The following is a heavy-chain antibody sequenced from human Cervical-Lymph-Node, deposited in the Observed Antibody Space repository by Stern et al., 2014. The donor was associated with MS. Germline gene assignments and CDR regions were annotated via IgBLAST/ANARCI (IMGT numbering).Heavy chain of an antibody. V-gene: IGHV1-46*01. Sequence: QVQLVESGAEVKKPGASVKISCKASGYTFTNFFMHWVRQAPGEGLEWMGLISPSGDTKRYAQKFQGRVSMTRDTSTRTVYLEVSSLRSEDTAVYYCARDRSGFDYWGQGTLVTVSS. J-gene: IGHJ4*02. D-gene: IGHD1-26*01. CDR3: ARDRSGFDY. CDR2: ISPSGDTK. CDR1: GYTFTNFF.